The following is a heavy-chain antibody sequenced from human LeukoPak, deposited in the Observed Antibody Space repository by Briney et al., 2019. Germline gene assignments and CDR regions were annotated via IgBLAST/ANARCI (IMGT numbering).Heavy chain of an antibody. D-gene: IGHD6-19*01. V-gene: IGHV3-30*02. CDR1: GFTFSSYS. Sequence: RGSLRLSCAASGFTFSSYSMHWVRQAPGKGLEWVAFIRYDGSNKYYADSVKGRFTISRDNSKNTLYLQMNSLRAEDTAVYYCARSPDRIAVAGLLDYWGQGTLVTVSS. J-gene: IGHJ4*02. CDR2: IRYDGSNK. CDR3: ARSPDRIAVAGLLDY.